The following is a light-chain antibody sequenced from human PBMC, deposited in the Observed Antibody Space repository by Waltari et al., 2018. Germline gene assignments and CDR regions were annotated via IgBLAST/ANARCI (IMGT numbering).Light chain of an antibody. Sequence: EVVMTQSPATLSVSPGERVSLSCRASQSAKTSLAWYQHTPGQAPRLLISRASTRAAGVPDRFSGSGSGTEFTLTISSLQSEDSAIYYCQQYNIWPWTFGPGTNVDIK. CDR3: QQYNIWPWT. J-gene: IGKJ1*01. CDR2: RAS. CDR1: QSAKTS. V-gene: IGKV3D-15*01.